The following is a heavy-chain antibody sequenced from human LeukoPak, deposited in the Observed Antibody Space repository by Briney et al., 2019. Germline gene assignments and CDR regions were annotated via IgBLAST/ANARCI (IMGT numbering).Heavy chain of an antibody. V-gene: IGHV4-4*07. CDR2: FYTSWHT. D-gene: IGHD6-13*01. Sequence: PSETLSLTCTVSGGPISIYYWIWLRKPTGKAREGIGRFYTSWHTNFSPCLKSLLTMSGDSSKNQFSPKQRSVTAADTAVYQCEREYEAAAVYSMDAWGQGTTVTASS. CDR1: GGPISIYY. CDR3: EREYEAAAVYSMDA. J-gene: IGHJ6*02.